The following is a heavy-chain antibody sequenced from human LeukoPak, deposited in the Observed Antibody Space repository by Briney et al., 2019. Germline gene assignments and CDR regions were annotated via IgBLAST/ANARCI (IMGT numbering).Heavy chain of an antibody. V-gene: IGHV3-74*01. D-gene: IGHD3-10*01. Sequence: GSLRLSCAASGFTFSTYWMHWVRQVPGKGLVWVSRISSDGANANYADSVKGRFTISRDNAKNTPYLQMNSLRAEDTAVYYCVLLSLTPGWGQGTLVTVSS. J-gene: IGHJ4*02. CDR2: ISSDGANA. CDR3: VLLSLTPG. CDR1: GFTFSTYW.